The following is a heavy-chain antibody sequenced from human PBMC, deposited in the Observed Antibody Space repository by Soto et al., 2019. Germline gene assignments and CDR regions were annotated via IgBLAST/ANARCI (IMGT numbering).Heavy chain of an antibody. CDR3: ARVLVVGATAFDP. CDR1: GGSISSYY. D-gene: IGHD1-26*01. CDR2: IYYSGIT. Sequence: QVQLQESGPGLVKPSETLSLTCTVSGGSISSYYWSWILQPPGKGLEWIGYIYYSGITNYNPSLQSRVTISVDTAKNQFSLKLSSVTAADNAVYYCARVLVVGATAFDPWGQGTLVTVSS. V-gene: IGHV4-59*01. J-gene: IGHJ5*02.